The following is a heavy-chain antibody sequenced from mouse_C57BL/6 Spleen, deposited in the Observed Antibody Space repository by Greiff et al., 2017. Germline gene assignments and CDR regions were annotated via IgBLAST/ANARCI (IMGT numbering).Heavy chain of an antibody. D-gene: IGHD1-1*01. V-gene: IGHV1-85*01. CDR3: ARVITTVVAPMDY. Sequence: QVQLQQSGPELVKPGASVKLSCKASGYTFTSYDINWVKQRTGQGLEWIGWIYPRDGSTKYNEKFKGKATLTVDTSSSTAYMELHSLTSEDSSVYFCARVITTVVAPMDYWGQGTSVTVSS. CDR2: IYPRDGST. CDR1: GYTFTSYD. J-gene: IGHJ4*01.